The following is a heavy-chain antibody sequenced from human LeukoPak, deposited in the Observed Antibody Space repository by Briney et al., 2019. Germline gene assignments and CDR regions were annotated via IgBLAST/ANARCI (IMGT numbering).Heavy chain of an antibody. CDR1: GFTFSSYA. V-gene: IGHV3-23*01. CDR2: ISGSGGST. CDR3: AKGGGDQGHYYYGMDV. D-gene: IGHD4-17*01. Sequence: PGGSRRLSCAASGFTFSSYAMSWVRQAPGKGLEWVSAISGSGGSTYYADSVKGRFTISRDNSKNTLYLQMNSLRAEDTAVYYCAKGGGDQGHYYYGMDVWGQGTTVTVSS. J-gene: IGHJ6*02.